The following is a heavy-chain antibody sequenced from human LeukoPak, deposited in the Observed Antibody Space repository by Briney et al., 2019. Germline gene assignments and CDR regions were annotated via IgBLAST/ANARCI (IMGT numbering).Heavy chain of an antibody. V-gene: IGHV5-51*01. J-gene: IGHJ3*02. D-gene: IGHD2-21*02. Sequence: GESLKISCQGSGYSFTSYWIGWVRQMPGKGLEWMGIIYPGDSDTRYSPSFQGQVTTSADKSISTAYLQWSSLKASDTAMYYCARTYCGGDCYTAHDAFDIWGQGTMVTVSS. CDR2: IYPGDSDT. CDR1: GYSFTSYW. CDR3: ARTYCGGDCYTAHDAFDI.